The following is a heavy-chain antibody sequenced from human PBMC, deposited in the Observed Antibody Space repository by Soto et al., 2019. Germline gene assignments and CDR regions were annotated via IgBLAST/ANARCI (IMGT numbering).Heavy chain of an antibody. CDR1: GFTFSRYG. J-gene: IGHJ4*02. Sequence: QVQLVESGGGVVQPGRSLRLSCAASGFTFSRYGMHWVRQAPGKGLEWVAVISYDGSNKYYADSVKGRFTISRDNSKNTLYLQMNSLRAEDTAVYYCAKGLVKDILTGYKNFDYWGQGTLVTVSS. V-gene: IGHV3-30*18. CDR2: ISYDGSNK. D-gene: IGHD3-9*01. CDR3: AKGLVKDILTGYKNFDY.